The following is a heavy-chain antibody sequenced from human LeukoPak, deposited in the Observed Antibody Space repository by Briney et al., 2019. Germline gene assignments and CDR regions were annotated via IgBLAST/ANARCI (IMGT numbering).Heavy chain of an antibody. CDR1: GGSFSGYY. CDR3: ARDYYGSGSYYTHYWFDP. J-gene: IGHJ5*02. V-gene: IGHV4-34*01. D-gene: IGHD3-10*01. CDR2: INHSGST. Sequence: SETLSLTCAVYGGSFSGYYWSWIRQPLGKGLEWIGEINHSGSTNYNPSLKSRVTVSVDTSKNQFSLKLSSVTAADTAVYYCARDYYGSGSYYTHYWFDPWGQGTLVTVSS.